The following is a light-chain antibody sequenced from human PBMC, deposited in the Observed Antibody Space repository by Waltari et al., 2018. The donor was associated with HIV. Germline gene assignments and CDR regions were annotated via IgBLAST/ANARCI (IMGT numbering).Light chain of an antibody. CDR2: FAS. CDR1: QSICDS. V-gene: IGKV6-21*02. CDR3: HQTGSLPLT. Sequence: EVVLTQSLVLHSVTPTEKFTITCRASQSICDSLHWYQQKPDQSPKLLFKFASQSISGVPSRFTGSGSGTDFTLTINGLEAEDAATYYCHQTGSLPLTFGGGTKVEIK. J-gene: IGKJ4*01.